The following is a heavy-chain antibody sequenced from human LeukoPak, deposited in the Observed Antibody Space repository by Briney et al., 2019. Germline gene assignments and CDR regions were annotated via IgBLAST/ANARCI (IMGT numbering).Heavy chain of an antibody. CDR3: VRAFGGYDSQRFYYNMDV. CDR2: IHGSASYN. J-gene: IGHJ6*03. Sequence: GGSLRLSCAASGFTFSSYTMSWVRQAPGKGLEWVSCIHGSASYNYYADSVKGRFTVSRDSAKNSLYLEMSSLRVEDTAVYYCVRAFGGYDSQRFYYNMDVWGKGTTVTVSS. D-gene: IGHD5-12*01. V-gene: IGHV3-21*06. CDR1: GFTFSSYT.